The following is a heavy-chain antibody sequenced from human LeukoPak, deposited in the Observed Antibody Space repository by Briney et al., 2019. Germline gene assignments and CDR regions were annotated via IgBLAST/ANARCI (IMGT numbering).Heavy chain of an antibody. CDR1: GYSFVSHW. V-gene: IGHV5-51*01. D-gene: IGHD6-13*01. J-gene: IGHJ5*02. Sequence: GESLKISCKASGYSFVSHWIVWVRQMPGKGLEWMGIIYPGDSDTRYSPSFQGQVTISADKSISTAYLQWSSLKASDTAMYYCARLGEYSSSWYIGRNWFDPWGQGTLVTVSS. CDR3: ARLGEYSSSWYIGRNWFDP. CDR2: IYPGDSDT.